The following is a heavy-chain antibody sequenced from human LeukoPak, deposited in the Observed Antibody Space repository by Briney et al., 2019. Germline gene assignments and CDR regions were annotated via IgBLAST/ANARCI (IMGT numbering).Heavy chain of an antibody. Sequence: SSETLSLTCAVYGGSFSGYYWSWIRQPPGKGLEWIGEIYHSGSTNYNPSLKSRVTILVDKSKNQFSLKLSSVTAADTAVYYCARSIAVAGGDYWGQGTLVTVS. CDR2: IYHSGST. CDR3: ARSIAVAGGDY. D-gene: IGHD6-19*01. J-gene: IGHJ4*02. V-gene: IGHV4-34*01. CDR1: GGSFSGYY.